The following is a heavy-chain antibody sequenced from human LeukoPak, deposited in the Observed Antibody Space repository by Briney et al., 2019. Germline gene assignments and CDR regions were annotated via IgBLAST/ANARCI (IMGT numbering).Heavy chain of an antibody. CDR3: AKSDLGHCTNGVCYAPDP. V-gene: IGHV3-30*18. D-gene: IGHD2-8*01. CDR1: GFTFSTYD. Sequence: GGSLRLSCAASGFTFSTYDINWVRQAPGKGLEWVAVISYDGSNKYYADSVKGRFTISRDNSKNTLYLQMNSLRAEDTAVYYCAKSDLGHCTNGVCYAPDPWGQGILVTVSS. CDR2: ISYDGSNK. J-gene: IGHJ5*02.